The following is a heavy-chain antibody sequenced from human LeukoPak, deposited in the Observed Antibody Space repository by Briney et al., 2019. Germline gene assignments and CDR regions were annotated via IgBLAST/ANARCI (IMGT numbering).Heavy chain of an antibody. Sequence: GRSLRLSCEVSGLSFSRLGFHWVRQAPGKGLEWVSFISNDGNKRNYGDSVKGRFTISRDDSKNTVYLQVNSLRLEDTAVYYCASEYNGLWGQGTLVTVSS. J-gene: IGHJ4*02. CDR3: ASEYNGL. V-gene: IGHV3-30*03. CDR2: ISNDGNKR. D-gene: IGHD2-8*01. CDR1: GLSFSRLG.